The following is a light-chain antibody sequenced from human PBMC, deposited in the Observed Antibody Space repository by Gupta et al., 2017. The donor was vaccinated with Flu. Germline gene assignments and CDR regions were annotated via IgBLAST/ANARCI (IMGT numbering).Light chain of an antibody. CDR2: EVS. CDR1: QSLVHENVITY. V-gene: IGKV2-30*02. Sequence: VTLAQAASISFRSTQSLVHENVITYLSWFQQRPGQSPRRLIYEVSMRDSGVPDRFSGSWAVNDFTLKISRVEAEDVGVYYFMRGTHPWTFGQGTRLEI. J-gene: IGKJ2*02. CDR3: MRGTHPWT.